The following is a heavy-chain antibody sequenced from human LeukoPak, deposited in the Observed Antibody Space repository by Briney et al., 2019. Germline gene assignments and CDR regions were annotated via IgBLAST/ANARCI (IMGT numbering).Heavy chain of an antibody. J-gene: IGHJ3*02. CDR3: ARGIMGIDAFDI. V-gene: IGHV4-30-4*08. CDR1: GGSISSGDYY. D-gene: IGHD3-16*01. Sequence: SQTLSLTCTVSGGSISSGDYYWSWIRQPPGKGLEWIGYIYYSGSTYYNPSLKSRVTISVDTSKNQFSLKLSSVTAADTAVYYCARGIMGIDAFDIWGQGTIVTVSS. CDR2: IYYSGST.